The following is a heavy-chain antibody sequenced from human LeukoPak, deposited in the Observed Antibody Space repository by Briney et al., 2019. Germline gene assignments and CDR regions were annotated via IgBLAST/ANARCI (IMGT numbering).Heavy chain of an antibody. CDR1: GGSFSGYY. CDR3: ARHFDYGDPTFYY. V-gene: IGHV4-34*01. D-gene: IGHD4-17*01. Sequence: SETLSLTCAVYGGSFSGYYWSWIRQPPGKGLEWIGEINHSGSTNYNPSLKSRVTISVDTSKNQFSLKLSSVTAADTAVYYCARHFDYGDPTFYYWGQGTLVTVSS. J-gene: IGHJ4*02. CDR2: INHSGST.